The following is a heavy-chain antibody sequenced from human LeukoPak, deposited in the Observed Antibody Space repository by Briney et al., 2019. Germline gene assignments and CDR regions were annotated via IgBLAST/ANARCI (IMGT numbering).Heavy chain of an antibody. Sequence: ASVKVSCKASGYTFTGYYMLWVRQAPGQGLEWMGWINPNSGGTNYAQKFQGRVTMTRDTSISTAYMELSRLRSDDTAVYYCARHPVLLWFGELFSWFDPWGQGTLVTVSS. CDR3: ARHPVLLWFGELFSWFDP. CDR2: INPNSGGT. D-gene: IGHD3-10*01. V-gene: IGHV1-2*02. CDR1: GYTFTGYY. J-gene: IGHJ5*02.